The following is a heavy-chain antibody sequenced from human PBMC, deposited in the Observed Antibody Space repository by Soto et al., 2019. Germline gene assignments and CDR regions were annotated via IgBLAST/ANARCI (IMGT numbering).Heavy chain of an antibody. Sequence: QVQLVQSGAEVKKPGSSVTVSCKASGGTFSSYAISWVRQAPGQGLEWMGGIIPIFGTANYAQKFQGRVTITADESTSTAYMELSSLRSEDTAVYYCARDMASVDGIMAYYYYGMDVCGEGTTVTVSS. J-gene: IGHJ6*04. D-gene: IGHD6-19*01. CDR3: ARDMASVDGIMAYYYYGMDV. V-gene: IGHV1-69*12. CDR2: IIPIFGTA. CDR1: GGTFSSYA.